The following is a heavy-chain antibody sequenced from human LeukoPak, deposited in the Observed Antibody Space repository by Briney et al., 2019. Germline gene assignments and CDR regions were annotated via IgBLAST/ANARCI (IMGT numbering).Heavy chain of an antibody. V-gene: IGHV1-69*05. CDR2: IIPIFGTA. CDR1: GGTFSSYA. CDR3: ARPQGWSSGYFNWFDP. D-gene: IGHD3-22*01. Sequence: ASVKVSCKASGGTFSSYAISWVRQAPGQGLEWMGGIIPIFGTANYAQKFQGRVTITTDESTSTAYMELSSQRSEDTAVYYCARPQGWSSGYFNWFDPWGQGTLVTVSS. J-gene: IGHJ5*02.